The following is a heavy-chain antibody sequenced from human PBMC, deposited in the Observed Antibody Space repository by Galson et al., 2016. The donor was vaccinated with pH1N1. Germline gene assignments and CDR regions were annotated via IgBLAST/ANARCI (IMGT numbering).Heavy chain of an antibody. Sequence: SLRLSCAASGLPFDDYYFMWIRQAPDRGLEWVSFIRGKRFGQTTEHAASVKGRFTISRDDSKNTAYLQMNSLKADDTAIYYCTSLRFGQNWFDPWGQGSLVIVS. CDR1: GLPFDDYY. V-gene: IGHV3-49*03. CDR2: IRGKRFGQTT. D-gene: IGHD3-10*01. J-gene: IGHJ5*02. CDR3: TSLRFGQNWFDP.